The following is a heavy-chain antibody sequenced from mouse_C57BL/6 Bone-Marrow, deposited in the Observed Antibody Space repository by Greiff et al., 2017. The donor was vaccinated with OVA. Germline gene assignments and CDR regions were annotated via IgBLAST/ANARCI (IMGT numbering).Heavy chain of an antibody. D-gene: IGHD3-2*02. Sequence: EVQVVESGEGLVKPGGSLKLSCAASGFTFSSYAMSWVRQTPEKRLEWVAYISSGGDYIYYADTVKGRFTISRDNARNTLYLQMSSLKSEDTAMYYCTRAAQATSFYAMDYWGQGTSVTVSS. CDR3: TRAAQATSFYAMDY. J-gene: IGHJ4*01. CDR1: GFTFSSYA. CDR2: ISSGGDYI. V-gene: IGHV5-9-1*02.